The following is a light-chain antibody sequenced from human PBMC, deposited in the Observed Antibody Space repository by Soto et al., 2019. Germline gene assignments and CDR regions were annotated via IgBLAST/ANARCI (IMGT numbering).Light chain of an antibody. J-gene: IGLJ3*02. CDR3: CSYAGSCDWV. CDR2: EVT. V-gene: IGLV2-11*01. Sequence: QSALTQPRSVSGSPGQTVTISCTGTSSDVGGYNYVSWYQQHPGKAPKVLIYEVTKRPSGVPDRFSGSKSGNTASLTISGLQAEDEADYYCCSYAGSCDWVFGGGTQLTVL. CDR1: SSDVGGYNY.